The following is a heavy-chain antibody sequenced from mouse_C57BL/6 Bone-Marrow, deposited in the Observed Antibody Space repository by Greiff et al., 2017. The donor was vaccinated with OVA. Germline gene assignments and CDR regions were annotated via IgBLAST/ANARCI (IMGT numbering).Heavy chain of an antibody. CDR1: GFTFSSYG. J-gene: IGHJ4*01. V-gene: IGHV5-6*01. CDR2: ISSGGSYT. D-gene: IGHD6-2*01. CDR3: ARHVSYWAMDY. Sequence: EVKLVESGGDLVKPGGSLKLSCAASGFTFSSYGMSWVRQTPDKRLEWVATISSGGSYTYYPDSVKGRFTISRDNAKNTLYLQMSSLKSEDTAMYYCARHVSYWAMDYWGQGTSVTVSS.